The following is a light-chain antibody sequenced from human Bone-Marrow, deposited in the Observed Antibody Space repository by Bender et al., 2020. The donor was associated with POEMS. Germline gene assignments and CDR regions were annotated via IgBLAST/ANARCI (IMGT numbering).Light chain of an antibody. CDR2: DNN. Sequence: QSVLTPPPSVSAAPGQTVTISCSGSTSNIGNNFVSWYQQLPGTAPKLLIFDNNKQPSGVSDRFSGSKSGTSATLGITGLQTGDEGDYFCGAWDSGLSAVVFGGGTKLTVL. CDR3: GAWDSGLSAVV. J-gene: IGLJ3*02. V-gene: IGLV1-51*01. CDR1: TSNIGNNF.